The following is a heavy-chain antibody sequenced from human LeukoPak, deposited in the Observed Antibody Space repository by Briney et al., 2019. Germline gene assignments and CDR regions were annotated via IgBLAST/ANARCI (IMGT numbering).Heavy chain of an antibody. CDR1: GYTFTSYG. J-gene: IGHJ6*03. CDR2: ISAYNGNT. CDR3: ARTHDVLSGYPPGYYMDV. V-gene: IGHV1-18*01. Sequence: ASVKVSCKASGYTFTSYGISWVRQAPGQGLEWMGWISAYNGNTNYAQKLQGRVTMTTDTYTSTAYMELRSLRSGDTAVYYCARTHDVLSGYPPGYYMDVWGKGTTVTVSS. D-gene: IGHD3-3*01.